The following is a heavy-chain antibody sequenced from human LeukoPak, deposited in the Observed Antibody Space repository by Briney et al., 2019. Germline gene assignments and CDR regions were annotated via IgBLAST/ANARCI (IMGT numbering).Heavy chain of an antibody. D-gene: IGHD6-6*01. J-gene: IGHJ3*02. V-gene: IGHV4-4*07. CDR1: GDSISNYY. CDR2: IYPGGTS. CDR3: ARGPLTEARTFDI. Sequence: SETLSITCTVSGDSISNYYWTWIRQPAGKGLDWIGRIYPGGTSYFNPSLKSRVTLSVDTSKNQFSLRLTSVTAADTAVYYCARGPLTEARTFDIWGQGTMVTVSS.